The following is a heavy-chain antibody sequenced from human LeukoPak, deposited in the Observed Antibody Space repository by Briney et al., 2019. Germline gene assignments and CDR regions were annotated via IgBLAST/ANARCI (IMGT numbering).Heavy chain of an antibody. D-gene: IGHD1-26*01. V-gene: IGHV3-21*01. CDR2: ISSSSYI. Sequence: GGSLRLSCAASGFTFSSYSMNWVRQAPGKGLEWVSSISSSSYIYYADSVKGRFTISRDNAKNSLYLQMNSLRAEDTAVYYCARGASVGSYLNWFDPWGQGTLVTVSS. CDR3: ARGASVGSYLNWFDP. J-gene: IGHJ5*02. CDR1: GFTFSSYS.